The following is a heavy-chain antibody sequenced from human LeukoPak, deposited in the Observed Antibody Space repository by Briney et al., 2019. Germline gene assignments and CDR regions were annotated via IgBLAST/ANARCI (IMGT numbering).Heavy chain of an antibody. D-gene: IGHD3-22*01. CDR1: GFTFSSYA. V-gene: IGHV3-23*01. J-gene: IGHJ5*02. CDR2: ISGSDDST. CDR3: AKHHYYDSSGPNWFDP. Sequence: GGSLRLSCAASGFTFSSYAMSWVRQAPGKGLEWVSTISGSDDSTYYANSVKGRFTISRDNSKKTLYLQMNSLRAEDTAVYYCAKHHYYDSSGPNWFDPWGQGTLVTVSS.